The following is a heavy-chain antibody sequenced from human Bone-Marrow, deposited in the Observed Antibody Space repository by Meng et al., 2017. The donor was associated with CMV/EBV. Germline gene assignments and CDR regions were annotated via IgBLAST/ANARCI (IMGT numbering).Heavy chain of an antibody. CDR1: GFTFRTTW. D-gene: IGHD3-10*01. CDR2: IKSRNAGGAA. V-gene: IGHV3-15*01. Sequence: GESLKISCATSGFTFRTTWMSWVRQAPGKGLDWVSRIKSRNAGGAADHGTPVKGRFTISRDDSKDTLYLQMNNLKVEDTAIYYCTTGFGTAEAFWGQGTLVTVSS. J-gene: IGHJ4*02. CDR3: TTGFGTAEAF.